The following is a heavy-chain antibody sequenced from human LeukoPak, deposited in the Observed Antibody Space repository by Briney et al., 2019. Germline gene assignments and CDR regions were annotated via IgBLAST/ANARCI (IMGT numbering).Heavy chain of an antibody. Sequence: VASVKVSCKASGYTLTSYGNSWVRHAPGQGLEWMGWISAYNGNTNYAQKLQGRVTMTTDTSTSTAYMELRSLRSDDTAVYYCARDPKWEDISSGYWDFDYWGQGTLVTVSS. CDR3: ARDPKWEDISSGYWDFDY. J-gene: IGHJ4*02. CDR1: GYTLTSYG. CDR2: ISAYNGNT. D-gene: IGHD3-22*01. V-gene: IGHV1-18*01.